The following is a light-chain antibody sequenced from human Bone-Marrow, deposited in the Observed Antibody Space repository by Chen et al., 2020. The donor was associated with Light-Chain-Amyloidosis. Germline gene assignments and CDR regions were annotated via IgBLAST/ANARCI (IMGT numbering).Light chain of an antibody. CDR1: QYVSSN. J-gene: IGKJ4*01. V-gene: IGKV3-15*01. CDR3: QQYNNWPPLT. Sequence: EIVMTQSPATLSGSPGERATLSCRASQYVSSNLAWYQQKPGQAPRLLIYGASSRATGIPSRFSGSGSGTEFTLTISSLQSEDFAVYYCQQYNNWPPLTFGGGTKVEI. CDR2: GAS.